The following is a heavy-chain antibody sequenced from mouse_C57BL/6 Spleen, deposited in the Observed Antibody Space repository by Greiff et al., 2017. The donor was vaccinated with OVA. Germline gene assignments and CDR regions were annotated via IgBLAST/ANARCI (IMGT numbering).Heavy chain of an antibody. D-gene: IGHD2-4*01. CDR2: IYCGDDK. CDR1: GFSLSTSGMG. J-gene: IGHJ1*03. V-gene: IGHV8-12*01. CDR3: ARRGDYDYDGWYFDV. Sequence: QVTLKESGPGILQSSQSLSLTCSFSGFSLSTSGMGVSWLRQPSGKGLEWLAHIYCGDDKRNNPSLKSRPPISKDTSRNQVFRKITSVDTADTATYYGARRGDYDYDGWYFDVWGTGTTVTVSS.